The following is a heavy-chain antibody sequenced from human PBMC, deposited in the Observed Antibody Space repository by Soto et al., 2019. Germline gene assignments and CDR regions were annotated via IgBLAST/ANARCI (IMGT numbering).Heavy chain of an antibody. J-gene: IGHJ4*02. CDR3: GRGPPCGR. CDR2: IYHSGST. CDR1: GGSISSGGYS. D-gene: IGHD2-21*01. V-gene: IGHV4-30-2*01. Sequence: QLQLLESGSGLVKPSQTLSLTCAVSGGSISSGGYSWSWIRQPPGKGLEWIGYIYHSGSTYYNPSLKSRVTISVGRSKNQFSLKLSAVTAADPAVYYCGRGPPCGRWGQGTLVTVSS.